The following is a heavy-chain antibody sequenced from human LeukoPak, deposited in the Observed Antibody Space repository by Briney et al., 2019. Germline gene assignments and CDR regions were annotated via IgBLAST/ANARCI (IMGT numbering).Heavy chain of an antibody. V-gene: IGHV4-34*01. CDR1: GGSFSGYY. CDR3: ARDTVRGIDP. CDR2: INHSGST. Sequence: PSETLSLTCAVYGGSFSGYYWSWIRQPPGKGLEWIGEINHSGSTNYNPSLKSRVTISVDTSKNQFSLKLSSVTAADTAVYYCARDTVRGIDPWGQGTLVTVSS. J-gene: IGHJ5*02. D-gene: IGHD4-17*01.